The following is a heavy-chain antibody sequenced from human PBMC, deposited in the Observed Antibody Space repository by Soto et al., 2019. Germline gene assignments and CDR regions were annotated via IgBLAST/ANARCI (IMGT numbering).Heavy chain of an antibody. CDR2: INHSGST. V-gene: IGHV4-34*01. CDR3: ARGPYTAMFKGNWFDP. J-gene: IGHJ5*02. CDR1: GGSFSGYY. D-gene: IGHD5-18*01. Sequence: SETLSLTCAVYGGSFSGYYWSWIRQPPGKGLEWIGEINHSGSTNYNPSLKSRVTISVDTSKNQFSLKLSSVTAADTVLYYCARGPYTAMFKGNWFDPWGQGTLVTVSS.